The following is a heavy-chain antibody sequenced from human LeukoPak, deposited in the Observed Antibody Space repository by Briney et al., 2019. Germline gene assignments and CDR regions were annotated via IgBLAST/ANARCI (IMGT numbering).Heavy chain of an antibody. CDR1: GLSLSTSGVG. D-gene: IGHD1-1*01. Sequence: SGPTLVKPTQTLTLTCTFSGLSLSTSGVGVAWIRLPPGKALKWLALIYWDDDKRYSPSLKSRLTITKDTSKNQVVRTMTNMDPVDTATYYCAHRRWNTNTPPHFDSWGQGTLVTVPS. CDR3: AHRRWNTNTPPHFDS. V-gene: IGHV2-5*02. J-gene: IGHJ4*02. CDR2: IYWDDDK.